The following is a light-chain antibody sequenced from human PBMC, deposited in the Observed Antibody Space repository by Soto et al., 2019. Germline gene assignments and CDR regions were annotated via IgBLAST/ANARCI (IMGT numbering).Light chain of an antibody. J-gene: IGLJ2*01. CDR3: NSYTATSTRVV. CDR1: SNDIGGYNY. CDR2: EVS. V-gene: IGLV2-14*01. Sequence: QSALTQPASVSGSPGQSITISCTGTSNDIGGYNYVSWYQHHPGKVPKLMIYEVSNRPSGVSNRFSGSKSGNTASLTISGLQAEDEADYYCNSYTATSTRVVFGGGTKLTVL.